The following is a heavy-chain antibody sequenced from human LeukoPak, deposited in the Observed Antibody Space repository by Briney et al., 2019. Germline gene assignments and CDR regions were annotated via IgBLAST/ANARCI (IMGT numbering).Heavy chain of an antibody. D-gene: IGHD5-12*01. CDR3: ARDPDSGYDWHYYGMDV. J-gene: IGHJ6*02. CDR1: GFTFSSYS. Sequence: GGSLRLSCAASGFTFSSYSMNWARQAPGKGLEWVSSISSSSSYIYYADSVKGRFTISRDDAKNSLYLQMNSLRAEDTAVYYCARDPDSGYDWHYYGMDVWGQGTTVTVSS. CDR2: ISSSSSYI. V-gene: IGHV3-21*01.